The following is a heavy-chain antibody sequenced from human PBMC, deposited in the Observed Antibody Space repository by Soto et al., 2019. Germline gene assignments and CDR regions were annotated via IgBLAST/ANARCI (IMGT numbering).Heavy chain of an antibody. V-gene: IGHV3-30-3*01. CDR2: ISYDGSNK. Sequence: QVQLVESGGGVVQPGRSLRLSCAASGFTFSSYAMHWVRQAPGKGLEWVAVISYDGSNKYYADSVKGRFTISRDNSKNTLYLQMNSLRAEDTAVYYWARDPTYEGDYWGQGTLVTVSS. CDR3: ARDPTYEGDY. J-gene: IGHJ4*02. CDR1: GFTFSSYA. D-gene: IGHD5-12*01.